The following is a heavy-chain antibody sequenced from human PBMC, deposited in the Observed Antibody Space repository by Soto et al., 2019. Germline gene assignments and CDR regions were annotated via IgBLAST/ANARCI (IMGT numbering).Heavy chain of an antibody. CDR3: ARREVRGVIRYYGMDV. CDR1: GYTFTSYY. Sequence: ASVKVSCKASGYTFTSYYMHWVRQAPGQGLEWMGIINPSGGSTSYAQKFQGRVTMTRDTSTSTVYMELSSLRSEDTAVYYCARREVRGVIRYYGMDVWGQGTTVTVSS. D-gene: IGHD3-10*01. CDR2: INPSGGST. J-gene: IGHJ6*02. V-gene: IGHV1-46*01.